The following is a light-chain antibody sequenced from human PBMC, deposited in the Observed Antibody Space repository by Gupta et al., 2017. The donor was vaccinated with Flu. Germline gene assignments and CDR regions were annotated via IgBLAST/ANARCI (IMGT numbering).Light chain of an antibody. CDR3: CSFAGSYTFVI. V-gene: IGLV2-11*01. Sequence: QSALTQPRSVSGSPGQSVTISCTGTSSDIGVYDFVPWYQQHPGKVPKLMIYDVTKRPSGVPDRFSGSKSGNTASLTISGLQAEEEADYYCCSFAGSYTFVIFGGGTKLTVL. J-gene: IGLJ2*01. CDR2: DVT. CDR1: SSDIGVYDF.